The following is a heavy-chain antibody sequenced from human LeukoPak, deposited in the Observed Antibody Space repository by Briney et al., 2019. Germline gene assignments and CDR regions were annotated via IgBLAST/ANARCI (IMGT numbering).Heavy chain of an antibody. CDR2: INHSGST. CDR1: GGSFSGFY. V-gene: IGHV4-34*01. CDR3: AGLYSGYEN. D-gene: IGHD5-12*01. Sequence: PSETLSLTCAVYGGSFSGFYWSWIRKPPGKALQWIGEINHSGSTNYNRSPKSRVTISVDTSKNKFSLNLSSVTSPSTPLYYFAGLYSGYENWGRGTLVSVSS. J-gene: IGHJ4*02.